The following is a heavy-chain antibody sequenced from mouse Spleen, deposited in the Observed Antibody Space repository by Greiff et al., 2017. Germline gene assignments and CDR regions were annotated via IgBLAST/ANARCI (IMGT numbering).Heavy chain of an antibody. J-gene: IGHJ4*01. Sequence: EVKLVESGGGLVKPGGSLKLSCAASGFTFSDYYMYWVRQTPEKRLEWVATISDGGSYTYYPDSVKGRFTISRDNAKNNLYLQMSSLKSEDTAMYYCARDYYGSSYDAMDYWGQGTSVTVSS. CDR3: ARDYYGSSYDAMDY. CDR2: ISDGGSYT. V-gene: IGHV5-4*02. D-gene: IGHD1-1*01. CDR1: GFTFSDYY.